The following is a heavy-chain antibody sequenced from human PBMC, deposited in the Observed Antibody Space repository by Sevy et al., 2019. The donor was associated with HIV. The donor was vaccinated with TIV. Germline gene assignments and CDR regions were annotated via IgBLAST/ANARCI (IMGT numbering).Heavy chain of an antibody. J-gene: IGHJ6*02. V-gene: IGHV3-30*04. CDR3: ARVRGYIVATIRDYYYYGMDV. D-gene: IGHD5-12*01. Sequence: GGSLRLSCAASGFTFSSYAMHWVRQAPGKGLEWVAVISYDGSNKYYADSVKGRFTISRDNSKNTLYLQMNSLRAEDTAVYYCARVRGYIVATIRDYYYYGMDVWGQGTTVTVSS. CDR1: GFTFSSYA. CDR2: ISYDGSNK.